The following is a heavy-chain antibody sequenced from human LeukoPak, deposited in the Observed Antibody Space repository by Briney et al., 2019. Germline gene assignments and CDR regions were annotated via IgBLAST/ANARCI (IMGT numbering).Heavy chain of an antibody. CDR3: ARVGQGGYSYGYDY. CDR1: GYTFTSYG. CDR2: ISAYNGNT. D-gene: IGHD5-18*01. Sequence: ASVKVSCKASGYTFTSYGISWVRQAPGQGLEWMGWISAYNGNTNYAQKFQGRVTMTRDTSISTAYMELSRLRSDDTAVYYCARVGQGGYSYGYDYWGQGTLVTVSS. J-gene: IGHJ4*02. V-gene: IGHV1-18*01.